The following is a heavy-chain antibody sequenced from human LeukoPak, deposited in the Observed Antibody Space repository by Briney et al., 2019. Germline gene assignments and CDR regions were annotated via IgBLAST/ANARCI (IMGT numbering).Heavy chain of an antibody. CDR3: ARKAAAGIPPLYNWFDP. CDR1: GGSISSYC. CDR2: IYYSGST. V-gene: IGHV4-59*01. J-gene: IGHJ5*02. Sequence: SETLSLTCTVSGGSISSYCWTWIRQPPGKGLEWIGYIYYSGSTNYNPSLRSRVTISVDTSKNQLSLKLTSVTPADTAVYYCARKAAAGIPPLYNWFDPWGQGTLVTVSA. D-gene: IGHD6-13*01.